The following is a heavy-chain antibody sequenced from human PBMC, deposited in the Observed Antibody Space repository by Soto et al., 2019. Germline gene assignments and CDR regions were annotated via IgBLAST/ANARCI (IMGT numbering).Heavy chain of an antibody. CDR3: ARVSGSYYYGMDV. Sequence: QVQLQESGPGLVKPSGTLSLTCAVSGGSISSSNWWSWVRQPPGKGLEWIGEIYHSGSTNYNPSLKSRVTISVAKPKNRFSLKRSSVTAADTAGYYCARVSGSYYYGMDVWGQGTTVTVSS. CDR2: IYHSGST. J-gene: IGHJ6*02. V-gene: IGHV4-4*02. D-gene: IGHD2-15*01. CDR1: GGSISSSNW.